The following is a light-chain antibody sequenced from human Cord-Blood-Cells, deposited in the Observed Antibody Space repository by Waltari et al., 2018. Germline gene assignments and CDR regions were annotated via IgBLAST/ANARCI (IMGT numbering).Light chain of an antibody. Sequence: QSALTQPASVSGSPGQSITISCTGTSSDVGGYHYVSWYHRHPGKAPKVMILDVSNRPPWVSTRFSGAKSGNTASLTISGLQAEDEADYYCSSYTSSSTVVFGGGTKLTVL. CDR3: SSYTSSSTVV. V-gene: IGLV2-14*01. CDR2: DVS. J-gene: IGLJ2*01. CDR1: SSDVGGYHY.